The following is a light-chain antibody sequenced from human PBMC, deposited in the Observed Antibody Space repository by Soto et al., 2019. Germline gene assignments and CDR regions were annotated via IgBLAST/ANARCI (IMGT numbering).Light chain of an antibody. J-gene: IGLJ1*01. V-gene: IGLV2-14*03. CDR3: ASYNSGRTLV. Sequence: QSALTQPASVSGSPGQSITISCTGTNSDIGGYNYVSWYQQHPGKAPKLVIFDVSDRPSGVSNHFSGSKSGSTAPLTISGLRAVDEADYYCASYNSGRTLVFGTRTNVTVL. CDR2: DVS. CDR1: NSDIGGYNY.